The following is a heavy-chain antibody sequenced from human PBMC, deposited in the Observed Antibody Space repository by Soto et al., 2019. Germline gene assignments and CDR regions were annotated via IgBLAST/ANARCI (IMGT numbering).Heavy chain of an antibody. J-gene: IGHJ4*02. D-gene: IGHD3-3*01. Sequence: GGSLRLSCAASGFTFSSYAMSWGRQAPGKGLECVSTISGSGGTTYYADSVKGRVTISRVNSQNTLYLQMNSLSAEDTAVYYCAQVRSTTIFDVVSLFDYWGQGTLVTVSS. V-gene: IGHV3-23*01. CDR1: GFTFSSYA. CDR2: ISGSGGTT. CDR3: AQVRSTTIFDVVSLFDY.